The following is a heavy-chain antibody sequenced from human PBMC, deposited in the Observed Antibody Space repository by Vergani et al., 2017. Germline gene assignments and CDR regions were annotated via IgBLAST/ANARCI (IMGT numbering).Heavy chain of an antibody. CDR1: GFTFSSYW. CDR3: AREPSPASYYDFGSGYSPLPPLFDY. Sequence: EVQLVESGGGLVQPGGSLRLSCAASGFTFSSYWMHWVRQAPGKGLVWVSRINSDGSSTSYADSVKGRFTISRDNAKNTLYLQMNSLRAEDTAVYYCAREPSPASYYDFGSGYSPLPPLFDYWGQGTLVTVSS. D-gene: IGHD3-3*01. V-gene: IGHV3-74*01. J-gene: IGHJ4*02. CDR2: INSDGSST.